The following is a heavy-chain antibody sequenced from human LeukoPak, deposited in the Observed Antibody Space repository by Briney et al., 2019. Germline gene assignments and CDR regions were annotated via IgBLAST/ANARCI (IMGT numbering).Heavy chain of an antibody. CDR3: ARLWSEGNWENWFDP. CDR2: IHYSGNT. V-gene: IGHV4-59*01. CDR1: GGSISSYY. J-gene: IGHJ5*02. Sequence: SETLSLTCTVSGGSISSYYWSWIRQPPGKGLEWIGYIHYSGNTNYNPSLKSRVTISVDTSKNQFPLKLSSVTAADTAVYYCARLWSEGNWENWFDPWGQGTLVTVSS. D-gene: IGHD3-3*01.